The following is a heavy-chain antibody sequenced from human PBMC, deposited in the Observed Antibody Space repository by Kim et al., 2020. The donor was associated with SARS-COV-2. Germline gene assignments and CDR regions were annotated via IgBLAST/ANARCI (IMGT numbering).Heavy chain of an antibody. CDR3: ARLDRGIAFGGVIDL. CDR2: IYFSGST. D-gene: IGHD3-16*02. V-gene: IGHV4-39*01. Sequence: SETLSLTCTVSRGSISSSTYYWGWIRQPPGKGLEWVGYIYFSGSTYYNPSLKSRVTMSVDTSKNQFSLKLSSVTAADTAVYYCARLDRGIAFGGVIDLGGQGTLVTVSS. CDR1: RGSISSSTYY. J-gene: IGHJ4*02.